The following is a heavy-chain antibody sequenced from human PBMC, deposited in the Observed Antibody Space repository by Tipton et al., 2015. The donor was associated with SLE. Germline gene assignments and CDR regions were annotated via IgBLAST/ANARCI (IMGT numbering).Heavy chain of an antibody. Sequence: TLSLTCTVSGGSISSYYWSWIRQPPGKGLEWIGYIYYSGSTNYNPSLKSRVTISVDKSKNQFSLKLSSVTAADTGVYYCARDVPMMGSSGWYGNWFDPWGQGTLVTVSS. V-gene: IGHV4-59*12. D-gene: IGHD6-19*01. CDR2: IYYSGST. CDR1: GGSISSYY. J-gene: IGHJ5*02. CDR3: ARDVPMMGSSGWYGNWFDP.